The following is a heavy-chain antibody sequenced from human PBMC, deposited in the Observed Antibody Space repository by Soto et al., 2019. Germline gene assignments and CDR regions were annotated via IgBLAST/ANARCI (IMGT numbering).Heavy chain of an antibody. V-gene: IGHV3-7*01. CDR2: IKEDGSEK. CDR3: VRDPYWGAFDI. J-gene: IGHJ3*02. CDR1: GFTFSNFW. Sequence: EVQLVESGGGLVQPGGSLRLSCVASGFTFSNFWMSWVRQAPGKGLEWVANIKEDGSEKKYVDSVKGRFTISRDNAKNSLYVQMNSLRAEDTAVYYCVRDPYWGAFDIWGQGTMVTVSS. D-gene: IGHD7-27*01.